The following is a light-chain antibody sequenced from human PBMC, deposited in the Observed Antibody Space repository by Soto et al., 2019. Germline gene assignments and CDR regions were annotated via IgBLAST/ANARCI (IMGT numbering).Light chain of an antibody. Sequence: QSALTQPASASGSPGQSITISCTGTSSDVGSYNLICWYQQHPGTAPNLMIYEDHKPSAGVSNRFAGSKSANTATLTSSGLQTEDDADYYCCSYAGTNTFVFGTGTKLTVL. J-gene: IGLJ1*01. CDR3: CSYAGTNTFV. CDR2: EDH. CDR1: SSDVGSYNL. V-gene: IGLV2-23*01.